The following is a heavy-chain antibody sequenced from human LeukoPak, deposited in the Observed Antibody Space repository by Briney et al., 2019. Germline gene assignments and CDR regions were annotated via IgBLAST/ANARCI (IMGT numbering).Heavy chain of an antibody. J-gene: IGHJ4*02. Sequence: GGSLRLSCAASGFTFDDYAMHWVRQAPGKAREGVSLISWDGGSTHYADSVKGRFTISRDNSKNSLYLQMNSLRAEDTALYYCAKDIGGDTAMVGIDYWGQGTLVTVSS. D-gene: IGHD5-18*01. CDR3: AKDIGGDTAMVGIDY. CDR1: GFTFDDYA. CDR2: ISWDGGST. V-gene: IGHV3-43D*03.